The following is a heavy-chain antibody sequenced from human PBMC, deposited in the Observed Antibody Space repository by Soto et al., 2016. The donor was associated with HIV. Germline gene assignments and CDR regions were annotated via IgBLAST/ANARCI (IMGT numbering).Heavy chain of an antibody. J-gene: IGHJ5*02. CDR1: GYSISSGYY. Sequence: QVQLQESGPGLVKPSETLSLTCAVSGYSISSGYYWGWIRQPPGKGLEWIGSIYHSGSTYYNPSLKSRVTISVDTSKNQFSLKLSSVTAADTAVYYCAREGVPSGWYRARWFDPWGQGTLVTVSS. CDR2: IYHSGST. D-gene: IGHD6-19*01. CDR3: AREGVPSGWYRARWFDP. V-gene: IGHV4-38-2*02.